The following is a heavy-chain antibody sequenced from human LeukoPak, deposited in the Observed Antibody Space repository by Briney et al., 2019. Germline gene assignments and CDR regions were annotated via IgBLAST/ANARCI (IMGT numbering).Heavy chain of an antibody. CDR3: ARGDRDPFDY. CDR2: ISGSGGST. V-gene: IGHV3-23*01. D-gene: IGHD2-21*02. CDR1: GFTFSSYA. Sequence: GGTLRLSCAASGFTFSSYAMRWVRQAPGKGLEWVSTISGSGGSTYYADSVKGRFTISRDNSKNTLYLQLNSLTAEDTAAYYCARGDRDPFDYWGQGTLVTVSS. J-gene: IGHJ4*02.